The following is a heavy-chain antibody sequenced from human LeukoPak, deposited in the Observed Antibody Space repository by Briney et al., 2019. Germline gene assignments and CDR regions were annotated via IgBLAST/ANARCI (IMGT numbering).Heavy chain of an antibody. Sequence: SETLSLTCTVSGGSISSYYWSWIRQPAGKGLEWIGRIYTSGSTNYNPSLKSRVTMSVDTSKNQFSLKLSSVTAADTAVYYCARDLLSALGYCSSTSCFWGFDPWGQGTLATVSS. CDR3: ARDLLSALGYCSSTSCFWGFDP. CDR1: GGSISSYY. CDR2: IYTSGST. J-gene: IGHJ5*02. D-gene: IGHD2-2*01. V-gene: IGHV4-4*07.